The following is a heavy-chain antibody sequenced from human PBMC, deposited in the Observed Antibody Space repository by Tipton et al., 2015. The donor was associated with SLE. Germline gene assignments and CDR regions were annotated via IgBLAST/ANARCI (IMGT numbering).Heavy chain of an antibody. J-gene: IGHJ4*02. CDR1: GGSFSGYY. D-gene: IGHD5-18*01. Sequence: QLVQSGAEVKPSETLSLTCAVYGGSFSGYYWSWIRQPPGKGLEWIGEINHSGSKNYNPSLQSRVTISVDTSKNQFSLKLSSVTAADTAVFYCARRGVDTAMAYYFDYWGQGTLFTVSS. CDR2: INHSGSK. V-gene: IGHV4-34*01. CDR3: ARRGVDTAMAYYFDY.